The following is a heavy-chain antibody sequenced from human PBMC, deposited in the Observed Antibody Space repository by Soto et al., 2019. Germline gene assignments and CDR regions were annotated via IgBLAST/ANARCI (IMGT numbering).Heavy chain of an antibody. D-gene: IGHD5-12*01. V-gene: IGHV4-4*02. J-gene: IGHJ4*02. CDR3: ARVSGYYFDY. CDR2: IYHSGST. Sequence: SETLSLTCAVSSGSISSSNWWSWVHQPPGKGLEWIGEIYHSGSTNYNPSLKSRVTISVDKSKNQFSLKLSSVTAADTAVYYCARVSGYYFDYWAREPWSPSPQ. CDR1: SGSISSSNW.